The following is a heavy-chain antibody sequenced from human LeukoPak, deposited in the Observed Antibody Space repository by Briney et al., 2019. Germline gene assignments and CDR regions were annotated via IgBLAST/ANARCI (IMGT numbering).Heavy chain of an antibody. D-gene: IGHD6-13*01. J-gene: IGHJ3*02. V-gene: IGHV4-59*01. CDR1: GGSISSYY. Sequence: SETLSLTCTVSGGSISSYYWSWIRQPPGKGLEWIGYIYCSGSTNYNPSLKGRVTISVDTSKNQFSLKLSSVTAADTAVYYCARAGSSRVPDAFDIWGQGTMVTVSS. CDR3: ARAGSSRVPDAFDI. CDR2: IYCSGST.